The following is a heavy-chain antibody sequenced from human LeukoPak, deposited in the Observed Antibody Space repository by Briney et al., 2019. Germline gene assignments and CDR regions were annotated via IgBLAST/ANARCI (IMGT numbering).Heavy chain of an antibody. V-gene: IGHV3-30*02. Sequence: PGGSLRLSCAASGFIFNTYVMHWVRQAPGKGLEWLAFIRYDGSNKNYADSVKGRFSISRDNSKNTLYLQVNSLRADDTAVYYCANSGLNRFEYWGQGALVTVSS. CDR3: ANSGLNRFEY. CDR2: IRYDGSNK. CDR1: GFIFNTYV. D-gene: IGHD2-15*01. J-gene: IGHJ4*02.